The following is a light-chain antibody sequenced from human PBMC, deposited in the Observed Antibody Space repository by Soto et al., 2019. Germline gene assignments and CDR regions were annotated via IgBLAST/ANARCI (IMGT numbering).Light chain of an antibody. CDR3: QSYDSSLSVV. V-gene: IGLV1-40*01. CDR2: GNI. J-gene: IGLJ2*01. CDR1: SSNIGAGYD. Sequence: QAVVTQPPSVSGAPGQRVTISCTGSSSNIGAGYDVTWYQQLPGTAPKLLIYGNINRPSGVPGRFSGSKSGTSASLAITGLQAEDEADYYCQSYDSSLSVVFGGGTKLTVL.